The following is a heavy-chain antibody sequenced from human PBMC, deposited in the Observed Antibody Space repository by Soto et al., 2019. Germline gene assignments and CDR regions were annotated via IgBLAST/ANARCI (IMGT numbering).Heavy chain of an antibody. D-gene: IGHD3-10*01. J-gene: IGHJ4*02. CDR3: ARDNLLWFGELKSEQPAFDY. V-gene: IGHV1-18*01. CDR1: GYTFTSYG. CDR2: ISAYNGNT. Sequence: QVQLVQSGAEVKKPGASVKVSCKASGYTFTSYGISWVRQAPGQGLEWMGWISAYNGNTNYAQKLQGRVTMTTDTSTSTAYMELRSLRSDDTAVYYCARDNLLWFGELKSEQPAFDYWGQGTLVTVSS.